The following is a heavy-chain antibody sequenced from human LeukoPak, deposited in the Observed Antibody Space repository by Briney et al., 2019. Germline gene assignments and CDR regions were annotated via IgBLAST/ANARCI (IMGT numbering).Heavy chain of an antibody. D-gene: IGHD3-10*01. V-gene: IGHV3-30*18. J-gene: IGHJ5*02. CDR3: AKEYYINWFDP. Sequence: GRSLRLSCAASGFTFSSYGMHWVRQAPGKGLEWVAVISYDGSNKYYADSVKGRFTISRDNSKNTLYLQMNSLRAEDTAVYYCAKEYYINWFDPWGQGALVTVSS. CDR1: GFTFSSYG. CDR2: ISYDGSNK.